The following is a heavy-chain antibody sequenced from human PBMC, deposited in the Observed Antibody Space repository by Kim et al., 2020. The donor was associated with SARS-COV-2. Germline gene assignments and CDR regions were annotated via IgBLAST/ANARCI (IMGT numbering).Heavy chain of an antibody. D-gene: IGHD3-3*01. CDR1: GGSISSGDYY. V-gene: IGHV4-30-4*01. J-gene: IGHJ4*02. Sequence: SETLSLTCTVSGGSISSGDYYWSWIRQPPGKGLEWIGYIYYSGSTYYNPSLKSRVTISVDTSKNQFSLKLSSVTAADTAVYYCARADRYDFWSGGDYWGQGTLVTVSS. CDR3: ARADRYDFWSGGDY. CDR2: IYYSGST.